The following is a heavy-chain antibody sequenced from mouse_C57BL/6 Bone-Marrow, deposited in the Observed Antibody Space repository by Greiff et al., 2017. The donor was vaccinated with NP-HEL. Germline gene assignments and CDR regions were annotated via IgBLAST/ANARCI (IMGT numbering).Heavy chain of an antibody. CDR1: GYTFTSYW. CDR2: IDPSDSET. V-gene: IGHV1-52*01. CDR3: ARFGYYYGSSPYYAMDY. Sequence: QVQLQQPGAELVRPGSSVKLSCTASGYTFTSYWMHWVKQRPIQGLEWIGNIDPSDSETHYNQKFKDKATLTVDKSSSTAYMQLSSLTSEDSAVYYCARFGYYYGSSPYYAMDYWGQGTSVTVSS. D-gene: IGHD1-1*01. J-gene: IGHJ4*01.